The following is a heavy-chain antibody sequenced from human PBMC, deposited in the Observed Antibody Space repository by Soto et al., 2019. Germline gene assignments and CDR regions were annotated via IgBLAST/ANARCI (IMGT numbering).Heavy chain of an antibody. D-gene: IGHD2-15*01. Sequence: ALVKVSSKASGCTFTGYYMHWVRPGPGPALAWIGWHSPNSGGTNYAKKYQGRVTITRDQSISTAYMELSRLRTDDTAVYYCARVNVVVVAATREYYFDYWGQGTLVTVSS. CDR3: ARVNVVVVAATREYYFDY. CDR2: HSPNSGGT. V-gene: IGHV1-2*02. CDR1: GCTFTGYY. J-gene: IGHJ4*02.